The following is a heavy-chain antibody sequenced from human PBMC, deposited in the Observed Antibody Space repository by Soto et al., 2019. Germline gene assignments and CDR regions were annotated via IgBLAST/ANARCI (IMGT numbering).Heavy chain of an antibody. J-gene: IGHJ6*02. CDR2: ISSDGSTT. CDR1: GFTFSNYW. Sequence: PGGSLRLSCAASGFTFSNYWMHWVRQAPGKGLVWVSRISSDGSTTNYADSVKGRFTISRDNAKNTVYLQMNSLRAEDTAVYFCARGYDLLTGYYALSGLDVGGQGTTVTVSS. D-gene: IGHD3-9*01. V-gene: IGHV3-74*01. CDR3: ARGYDLLTGYYALSGLDV.